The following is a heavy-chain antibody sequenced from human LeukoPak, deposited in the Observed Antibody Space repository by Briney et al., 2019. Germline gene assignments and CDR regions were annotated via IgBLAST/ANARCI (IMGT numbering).Heavy chain of an antibody. V-gene: IGHV4-39*01. D-gene: IGHD5-24*01. CDR3: ARHRDGYHFDY. Sequence: PSETLSLTCTVSGGSISSSSYYWGWIRQPPGKGLEWIGNIYYSGSTYYNPSLKSRVTISVDTSKNQFSLKLTSVTAADTAVYYCARHRDGYHFDYWGQGTLVTVSS. CDR2: IYYSGST. CDR1: GGSISSSSYY. J-gene: IGHJ4*02.